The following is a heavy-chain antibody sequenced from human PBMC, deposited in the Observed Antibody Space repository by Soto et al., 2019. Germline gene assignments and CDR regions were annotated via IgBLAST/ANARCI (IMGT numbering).Heavy chain of an antibody. V-gene: IGHV1-18*01. D-gene: IGHD3-3*01. CDR1: GYTFTSYG. CDR2: ISAYNGDT. J-gene: IGHJ6*02. Sequence: ASVKVSCKASGYTFTSYGISWVRQAPGQGLEWMGWISAYNGDTNYAQKLQGRVTMTTDTSTSTAYMELRSLRSDDTAVYYCARESYYDFWSGYYLSYYYYGMDVWGQGTTVTVSS. CDR3: ARESYYDFWSGYYLSYYYYGMDV.